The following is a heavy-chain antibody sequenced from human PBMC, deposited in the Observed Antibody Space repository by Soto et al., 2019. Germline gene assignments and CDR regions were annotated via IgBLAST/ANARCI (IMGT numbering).Heavy chain of an antibody. D-gene: IGHD1-7*01. CDR1: GGSFSGYY. Sequence: PSETLSLTCAVYGGSFSGYYWSWIRQPPGKGLEWIGEINHSGSTNYNPSLKSRVTISVDTSKNQFSLKLSSVTAADTAVYYCARALGPRANCNYRGNWFDPWGQGTLVTVSS. CDR3: ARALGPRANCNYRGNWFDP. J-gene: IGHJ5*02. V-gene: IGHV4-34*01. CDR2: INHSGST.